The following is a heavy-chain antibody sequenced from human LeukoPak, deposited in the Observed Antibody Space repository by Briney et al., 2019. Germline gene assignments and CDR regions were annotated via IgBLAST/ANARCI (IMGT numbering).Heavy chain of an antibody. Sequence: GGSLRLSCTASGFTFNTYGMSWVRQAPGKGLEWVSAISGGGGSTSYADSVKGRFTISRDNSKNTLYLQMNGLRAEDTAVYYCAKNDNYYFDYWGQGTLVTVSS. D-gene: IGHD1-1*01. CDR1: GFTFNTYG. CDR3: AKNDNYYFDY. V-gene: IGHV3-23*01. J-gene: IGHJ4*02. CDR2: ISGGGGST.